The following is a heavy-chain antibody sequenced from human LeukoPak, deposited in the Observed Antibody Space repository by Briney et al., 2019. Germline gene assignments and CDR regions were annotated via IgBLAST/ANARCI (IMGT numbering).Heavy chain of an antibody. V-gene: IGHV3-30*18. CDR2: ISYDGSNK. Sequence: GGSLRLSCAASGFTSNSYWMSWVRQAPGKGLEWVAVISYDGSNKYYADSVKGRFTISRDNSKNTLYLQMNSLRAEDTAVYCCAKLGVAVAGTMPVDYWGQGTLVTVSS. J-gene: IGHJ4*02. CDR3: AKLGVAVAGTMPVDY. CDR1: GFTSNSYW. D-gene: IGHD6-19*01.